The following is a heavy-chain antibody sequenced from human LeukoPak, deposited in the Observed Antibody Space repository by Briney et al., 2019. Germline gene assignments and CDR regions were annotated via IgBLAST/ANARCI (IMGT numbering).Heavy chain of an antibody. J-gene: IGHJ3*02. CDR3: ARGFMRETIWFGELLGAFDI. V-gene: IGHV3-30*01. CDR1: GFTFSSYA. Sequence: GGSLRLSCAASGFTFSSYAMHWVRQAPGKGLEWGAVISYDGSNKYYADSVKSRFTISGDNSKNTLYLQMNSLRAEDTAVYYCARGFMRETIWFGELLGAFDIWGQGTMVTVSS. D-gene: IGHD3-10*01. CDR2: ISYDGSNK.